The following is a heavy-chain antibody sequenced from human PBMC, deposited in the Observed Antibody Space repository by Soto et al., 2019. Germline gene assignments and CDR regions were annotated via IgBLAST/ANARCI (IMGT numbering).Heavy chain of an antibody. CDR1: GYTFTGYY. V-gene: IGHV1-2*02. CDR3: ARDQTGYSSGWSSVAMDF. D-gene: IGHD6-19*01. J-gene: IGHJ6*02. Sequence: QVQLVQSGAEMKKPGASVKVSCTASGYTFTGYYIHWVRQAPGQGLEWMGWISPNSGGTKFAQKFQVRVTMTRDTSISTVYMEYRRLRYDDTAIYYCARDQTGYSSGWSSVAMDFWGQGTTVSVS. CDR2: ISPNSGGT.